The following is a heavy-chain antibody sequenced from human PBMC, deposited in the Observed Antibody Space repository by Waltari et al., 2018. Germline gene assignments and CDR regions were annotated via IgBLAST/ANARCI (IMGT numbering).Heavy chain of an antibody. D-gene: IGHD3-16*01. CDR3: TKDLTHTNYEGFAN. CDR1: GFTYDDFA. CDR2: ITWNSGKV. Sequence: EVQLVESGGALVQPGRSMRLSCATSGFTYDDFAMHWVRQVPGKGLEWVAGITWNSGKVYDAGSVKGRFTISRDNAKNLLFLQMNSLRPEDTALYYCTKDLTHTNYEGFANWGLGTLVTVSS. J-gene: IGHJ4*02. V-gene: IGHV3-9*01.